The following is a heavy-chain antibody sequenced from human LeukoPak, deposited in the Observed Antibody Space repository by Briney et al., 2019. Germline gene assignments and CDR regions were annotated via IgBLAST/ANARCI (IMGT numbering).Heavy chain of an antibody. V-gene: IGHV4-59*01. Sequence: PSETLSLTCTVSGGSISSYYWSWIRRPPGTGLEGFGYVYYSVSTSYNPSIKSRVTISVEPYKTPFSRTLSPLTACETAVLYCAGATIYDFWSGDYVLGYFDDWGQGSLVTVSS. D-gene: IGHD3-3*01. J-gene: IGHJ4*02. CDR1: GGSISSYY. CDR3: AGATIYDFWSGDYVLGYFDD. CDR2: VYYSVST.